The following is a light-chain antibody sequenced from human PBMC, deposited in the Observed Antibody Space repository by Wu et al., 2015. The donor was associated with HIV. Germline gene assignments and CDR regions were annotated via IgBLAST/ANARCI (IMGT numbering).Light chain of an antibody. Sequence: EIMMMQSPVALSVSPGERLTLSCRASQSIGINLAWYQQKPGQAPRLLIYGASTRATGIPARFSGSGSGTEFTLTISSLESEDFAVYYCQQYGNSPLYSFGQGTKLEIK. J-gene: IGKJ2*03. V-gene: IGKV3D-15*02. CDR2: GAS. CDR1: QSIGIN. CDR3: QQYGNSPLYS.